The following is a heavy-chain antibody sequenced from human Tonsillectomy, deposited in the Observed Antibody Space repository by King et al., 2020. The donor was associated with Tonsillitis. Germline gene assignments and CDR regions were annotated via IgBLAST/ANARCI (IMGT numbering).Heavy chain of an antibody. CDR1: RFSLSTYA. CDR3: ARARIGFWSGFRDY. Sequence: VQLVESGGGLIQPGGSLRISCAASRFSLSTYAMSWVRQAPGKGLEWVSAIIASSGNKYYADSVKGRFTISRDKSKNTLYLQMNRLRIVDTDVYFCARARIGFWSGFRDYWGQGVLVTVSS. V-gene: IGHV3-23*04. J-gene: IGHJ4*02. D-gene: IGHD3-3*01. CDR2: IIASSGNK.